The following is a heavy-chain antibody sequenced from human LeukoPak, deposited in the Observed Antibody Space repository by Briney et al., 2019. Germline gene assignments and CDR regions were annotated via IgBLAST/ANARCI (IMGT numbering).Heavy chain of an antibody. Sequence: GGPLRLSCAASGFIFSSYAMSWLRQARGKGLEWVSSISGSGSNTYYAVYMKGRFTISRDNTKNTIYLKINSIRGEDTTVYYCAKDQYCINDVCHADFDYWGQGSLGTVSS. D-gene: IGHD2-8*01. CDR2: ISGSGSNT. CDR3: AKDQYCINDVCHADFDY. J-gene: IGHJ4*02. CDR1: GFIFSSYA. V-gene: IGHV3-23*01.